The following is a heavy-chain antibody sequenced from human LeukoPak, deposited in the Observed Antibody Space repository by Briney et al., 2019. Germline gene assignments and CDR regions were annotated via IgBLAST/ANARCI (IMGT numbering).Heavy chain of an antibody. CDR1: GGSISSGGYS. CDR2: IYHSGST. J-gene: IGHJ4*02. CDR3: AGGGKRDDY. D-gene: IGHD4-23*01. Sequence: SETLSLTCAVSGGSISSGGYSWSWIRQLPGKGLEWIGYIYHSGSTYYNPSLKSRVTISVDRSKNQFSLKLSSVTAADTAVYYCAGGGKRDDYWGQGTLVTVSS. V-gene: IGHV4-30-2*01.